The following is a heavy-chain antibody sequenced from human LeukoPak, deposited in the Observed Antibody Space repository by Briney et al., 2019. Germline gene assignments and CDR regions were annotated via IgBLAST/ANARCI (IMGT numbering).Heavy chain of an antibody. CDR1: GFTFSSYA. J-gene: IGHJ4*02. V-gene: IGHV3-23*01. Sequence: GGSLRLSCAASGFTFSSYAMSWVRQAPGKGLEWVSAISGSGDNTYYADSVKGRFTISRDNSGNTLYLQMNSLRAEDTAVYYCARVGDVDTAMVDYWGQGTLVTVSS. D-gene: IGHD5-18*01. CDR3: ARVGDVDTAMVDY. CDR2: ISGSGDNT.